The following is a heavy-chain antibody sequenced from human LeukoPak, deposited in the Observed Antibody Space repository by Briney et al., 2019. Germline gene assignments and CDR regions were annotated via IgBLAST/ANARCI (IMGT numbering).Heavy chain of an antibody. V-gene: IGHV3-13*01. CDR3: AINGGGDSGYGNFDY. D-gene: IGHD5-12*01. Sequence: GGSLRLSCAASGFTFSSYDFHWVPQVTGKGLEWVSAIGVVGDTYYAGSVKGRFTISRDNAKNSLYLQMNSLRAEDTAFYYCAINGGGDSGYGNFDYWGQGTLVTVSS. CDR1: GFTFSSYD. CDR2: IGVVGDT. J-gene: IGHJ4*02.